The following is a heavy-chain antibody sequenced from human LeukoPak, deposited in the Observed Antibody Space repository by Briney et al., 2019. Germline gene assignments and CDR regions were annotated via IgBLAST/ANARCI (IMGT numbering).Heavy chain of an antibody. V-gene: IGHV1-2*02. CDR1: GYTFTGYY. D-gene: IGHD2-15*01. J-gene: IGHJ4*02. Sequence: ALVKVSCKASGYTFTGYYMHSVRQAPGQGLEWMGWINPNSGGTNYAQKFQGRVTMTRDTSISTAYMELSRLRSDDTAVYYCARVGGDEGWYVRWGQGTLVTVSS. CDR2: INPNSGGT. CDR3: ARVGGDEGWYVR.